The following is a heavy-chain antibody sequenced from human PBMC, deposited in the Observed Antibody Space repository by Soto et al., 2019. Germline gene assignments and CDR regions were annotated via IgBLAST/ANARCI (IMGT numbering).Heavy chain of an antibody. D-gene: IGHD6-19*01. V-gene: IGHV4-39*01. CDR1: GGSISSSSYY. CDR3: ARMYSSGFGV. Sequence: QLQLQESGPGLVKPSETLSLTCTVSGGSISSSSYYWGWIRQPPGKGLEWIGSIYYSGSTYYNPSLKSRVTISVDTSKNKFSLKLSSVIAADADVYYCARMYSSGFGVWGQGTLVTVSS. J-gene: IGHJ4*02. CDR2: IYYSGST.